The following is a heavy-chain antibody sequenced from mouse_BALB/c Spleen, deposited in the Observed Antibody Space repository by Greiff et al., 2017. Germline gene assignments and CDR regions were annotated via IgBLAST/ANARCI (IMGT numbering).Heavy chain of an antibody. J-gene: IGHJ4*01. Sequence: EVKLQQSGAELVKPGASVKLSCTASGFNIKDTYMHWVKQRPEQGLEWIGRIDPANGNTKYDPKFQGKATITADTSSNTAYLQLSSLTSEDTAVYYCASGEGSYAMDYWGQGTSVTVSS. CDR1: GFNIKDTY. CDR3: ASGEGSYAMDY. V-gene: IGHV14-3*02. CDR2: IDPANGNT.